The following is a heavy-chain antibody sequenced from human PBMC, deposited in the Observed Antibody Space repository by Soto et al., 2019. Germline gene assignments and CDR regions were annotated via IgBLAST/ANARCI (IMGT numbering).Heavy chain of an antibody. V-gene: IGHV4-59*01. D-gene: IGHD6-6*01. Sequence: PSETLSLTCTVSGGSISSYYWSWIRQPPGKGLEWIGYIYYSGSTNYNPSLKSRVTISVDTSKNQFSLKLSSVTAADTAVYYCAREEKYGSSSKKSGGFDPWGQGTLVPVSS. CDR3: AREEKYGSSSKKSGGFDP. J-gene: IGHJ5*02. CDR1: GGSISSYY. CDR2: IYYSGST.